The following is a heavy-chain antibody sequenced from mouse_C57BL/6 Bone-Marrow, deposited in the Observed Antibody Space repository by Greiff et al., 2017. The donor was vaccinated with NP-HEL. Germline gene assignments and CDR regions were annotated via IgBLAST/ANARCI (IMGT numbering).Heavy chain of an antibody. CDR2: INPGSGGT. CDR1: GYAFTNYL. CDR3: ARLSYPWYFDV. D-gene: IGHD2-12*01. V-gene: IGHV1-54*01. J-gene: IGHJ1*03. Sequence: VQLQQSGAELVRPGTSVKVSCKASGYAFTNYLIEWVEQRPGQGLEWIGVINPGSGGTNYNEKFKGKATLTADKSSSTAYMQLSSLTSEDSAVYFCARLSYPWYFDVWGTGTTVTVSS.